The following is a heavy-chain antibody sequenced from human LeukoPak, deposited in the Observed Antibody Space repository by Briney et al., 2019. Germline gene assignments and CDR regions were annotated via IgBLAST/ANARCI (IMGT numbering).Heavy chain of an antibody. V-gene: IGHV4-31*03. D-gene: IGHD3-10*01. CDR3: ARDMVRGVFDP. J-gene: IGHJ5*02. CDR2: IYYSGST. Sequence: SQTLSLTCTVSGGSISSGGYYWSWIRQHPGKGLEWIGYIYYSGSTYYNPSLKSRVTISVDTSKNQFSLKLSSVTAADMAVYYCARDMVRGVFDPWGRGTLVTVSS. CDR1: GGSISSGGYY.